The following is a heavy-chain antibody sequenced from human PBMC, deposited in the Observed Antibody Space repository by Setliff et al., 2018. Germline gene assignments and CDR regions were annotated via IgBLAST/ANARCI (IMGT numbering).Heavy chain of an antibody. CDR2: IDQSGST. CDR3: ARDVWGAGTGWFDP. Sequence: PSETLSLTCAVYGGSFSGYFWTWIRQPPGKGLEWIGDIDQSGSTNYNPSLKSRLTISVDTSKNHLSLNLTSVTAADTAVYYCARDVWGAGTGWFDPWGLGILVTVSS. J-gene: IGHJ5*02. D-gene: IGHD1-1*01. V-gene: IGHV4-34*01. CDR1: GGSFSGYF.